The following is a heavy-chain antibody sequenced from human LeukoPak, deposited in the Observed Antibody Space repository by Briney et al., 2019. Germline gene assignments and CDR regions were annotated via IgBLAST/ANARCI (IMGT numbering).Heavy chain of an antibody. V-gene: IGHV1-8*01. CDR3: VRDGEGVAISVNYWFDP. Sequence: ASVNVSCKASGFTFTGYDINWVRQASGQGLEWMGWMNPNNGNTGYAQKFQGRVTMTRDTSISTAYMELRGLRSDDTAVYYCVRDGEGVAISVNYWFDPWGQGTLVTVSS. J-gene: IGHJ5*02. CDR1: GFTFTGYD. CDR2: MNPNNGNT. D-gene: IGHD3-10*01.